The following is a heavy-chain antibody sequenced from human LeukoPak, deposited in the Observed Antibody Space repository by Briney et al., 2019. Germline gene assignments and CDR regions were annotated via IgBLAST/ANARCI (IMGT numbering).Heavy chain of an antibody. CDR2: IYPGDSDT. D-gene: IGHD4-17*01. V-gene: IGHV5-51*01. Sequence: GESLKISCKGSGYSFTTYWIGWVRQMPRKGLEWMGVIYPGDSDTRYSPSFQGQVTISADMSISTAYLQWSSLKASDTAMYYCARSSDYVFDYWGQGTLVTVSS. CDR3: ARSSDYVFDY. J-gene: IGHJ4*02. CDR1: GYSFTTYW.